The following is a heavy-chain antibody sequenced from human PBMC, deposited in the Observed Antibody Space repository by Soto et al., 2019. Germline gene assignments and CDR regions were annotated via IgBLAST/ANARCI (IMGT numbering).Heavy chain of an antibody. CDR2: FSFYGRRDNT. CDR1: GVTFSSYD. CDR3: AKSLYTANGGPNDH. Sequence: EVQLLESGGGLVQPGGSLRLSCVGSGVTFSSYDMTWVRQAPGKGLEWVSSFSFYGRRDNTYYADSVKGRFTISRDNSRNTVYLEMNNLRVEDTAVYYCAKSLYTANGGPNDHWGQGTLVTLSS. D-gene: IGHD2-2*02. V-gene: IGHV3-23*01. J-gene: IGHJ4*02.